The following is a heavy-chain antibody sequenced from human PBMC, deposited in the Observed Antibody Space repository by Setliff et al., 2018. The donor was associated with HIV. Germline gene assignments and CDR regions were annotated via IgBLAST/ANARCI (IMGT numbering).Heavy chain of an antibody. CDR1: GFTFRTFA. Sequence: PGGSLRLSCVASGFTFRTFAMHWVRQAPGKGLEWVASISSDRGHTNYADSVKGRFTISRDNAKNSLYLQMNSLRAEDTAVYYCARGSMTTVVTPGYWGQGTLVTVSS. D-gene: IGHD4-17*01. J-gene: IGHJ4*02. CDR3: ARGSMTTVVTPGY. V-gene: IGHV3-21*01. CDR2: ISSDRGHT.